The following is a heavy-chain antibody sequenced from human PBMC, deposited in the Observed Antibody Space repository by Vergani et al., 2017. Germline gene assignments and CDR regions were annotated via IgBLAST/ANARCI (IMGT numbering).Heavy chain of an antibody. V-gene: IGHV1-2*02. Sequence: QVQLVQSGAEVKKPGASVTVSCTASGYTFTGYYMQWVRQAHGQGLEWMGWINPNSGGTKYAQKFLGRVTMTRDTAISTAYMGLSRLGSDDTAVYYCARDQSMVFCSSTSCFEGWFDPWGQGTLVTVSS. CDR3: ARDQSMVFCSSTSCFEGWFDP. J-gene: IGHJ5*02. CDR2: INPNSGGT. D-gene: IGHD2-2*01. CDR1: GYTFTGYY.